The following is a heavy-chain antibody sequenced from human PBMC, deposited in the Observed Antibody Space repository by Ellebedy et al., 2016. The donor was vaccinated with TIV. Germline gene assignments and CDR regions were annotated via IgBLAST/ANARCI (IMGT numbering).Heavy chain of an antibody. CDR3: ARGKDAFDI. V-gene: IGHV3-74*01. CDR2: ISSDERST. CDR1: RVAFSTFW. J-gene: IGHJ3*02. Sequence: GGSLRLSXAASRVAFSTFWMHWVRQVPGRGLVWVSRISSDERSTSYADSVKGRCTISRDNAKNTVYLQMNSLRVEDTAVYYCARGKDAFDIWGQGTMVTVST.